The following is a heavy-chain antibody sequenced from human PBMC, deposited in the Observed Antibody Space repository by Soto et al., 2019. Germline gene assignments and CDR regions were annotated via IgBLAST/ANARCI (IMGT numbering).Heavy chain of an antibody. CDR3: AYGIVVVPAAPTIRAPDRYYFDY. CDR1: GGTFSSYA. V-gene: IGHV1-69*13. Sequence: GASVKVSCKASGGTFSSYAISWVRQAPGQGLEWMGGIIPIFGTANYAQKFQGRVTITADESTSTAYMELSSLRSEDTAVYYCAYGIVVVPAAPTIRAPDRYYFDYWGQGTLVTVSS. J-gene: IGHJ4*02. CDR2: IIPIFGTA. D-gene: IGHD2-2*01.